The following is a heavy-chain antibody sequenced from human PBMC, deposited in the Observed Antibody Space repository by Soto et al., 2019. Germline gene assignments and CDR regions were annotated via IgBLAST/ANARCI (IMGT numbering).Heavy chain of an antibody. Sequence: QVQLVESGGGVVQPGRSLRLSCAASGFTFSSYGMHWVRQAPGKGLEWVAVIWYDGSNKYYADSVKGRFTISRDNSKNKLYLQMNSLRAEDTAVYYCARDWYYYDSSGYSLDYWGQGTLVTVSS. V-gene: IGHV3-33*01. CDR2: IWYDGSNK. CDR1: GFTFSSYG. J-gene: IGHJ4*02. D-gene: IGHD3-22*01. CDR3: ARDWYYYDSSGYSLDY.